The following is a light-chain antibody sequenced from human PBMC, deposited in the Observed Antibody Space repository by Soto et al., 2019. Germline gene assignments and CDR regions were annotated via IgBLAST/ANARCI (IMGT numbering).Light chain of an antibody. CDR1: SNDVGGYNY. CDR3: SSYGGANIVV. Sequence: QSALTQPPSASGSPGQSVTISCTGTSNDVGGYNYVSWYQQHPGKAPKLMIHEVSKRPSGVPDRFSGSKSGNTASLTVSGLLTEDEADYYCSSYGGANIVVFGGGTKVTVL. V-gene: IGLV2-8*01. J-gene: IGLJ2*01. CDR2: EVS.